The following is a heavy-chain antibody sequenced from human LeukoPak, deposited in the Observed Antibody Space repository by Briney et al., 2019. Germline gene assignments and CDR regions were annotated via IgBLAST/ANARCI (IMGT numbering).Heavy chain of an antibody. J-gene: IGHJ3*02. CDR2: FSATAGST. CDR1: GFTFSSYA. Sequence: GGSLRLSCAASGFTFSSYAMSWVRQAPGKGLEWVSVFSATAGSTYYADSVRGRFTISRDNSKNALFLQMDSLRADDTAVYYCAKDAMTGGVWSAFDIWGRGTMVTVSA. CDR3: AKDAMTGGVWSAFDI. V-gene: IGHV3-23*01. D-gene: IGHD2-8*02.